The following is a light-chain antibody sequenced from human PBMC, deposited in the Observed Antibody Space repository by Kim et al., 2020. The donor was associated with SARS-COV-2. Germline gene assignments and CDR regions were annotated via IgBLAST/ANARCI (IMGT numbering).Light chain of an antibody. CDR3: NSRDSSSRV. CDR1: SLRSYY. CDR2: GKN. J-gene: IGLJ2*01. V-gene: IGLV3-19*01. Sequence: VALGQTVRITCQGDSLRSYYASWYQQKPGQAPVLVIYGKNNRPSGIPDRFSGSSSGNTASLTITGAQAEDEADYYCNSRDSSSRVFGGGTKLTVL.